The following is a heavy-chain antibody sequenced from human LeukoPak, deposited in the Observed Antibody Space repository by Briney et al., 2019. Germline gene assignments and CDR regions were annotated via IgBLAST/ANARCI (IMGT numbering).Heavy chain of an antibody. V-gene: IGHV4-59*01. Sequence: PSETLSLTCTVSGGSISSYYWSWIRQPPGKGLEWIGYIYYSGSTNYNPSLKSRVTISVDTSKNQFSLKLSSVTAADTAVYYCARYEGNLVDYWGQGTLVTVSS. CDR1: GGSISSYY. CDR3: ARYEGNLVDY. D-gene: IGHD4-23*01. CDR2: IYYSGST. J-gene: IGHJ4*02.